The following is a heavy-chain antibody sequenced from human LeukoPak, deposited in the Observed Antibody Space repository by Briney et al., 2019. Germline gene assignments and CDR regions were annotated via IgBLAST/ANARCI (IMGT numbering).Heavy chain of an antibody. CDR3: ARGGLPGRAAAGTGFDY. V-gene: IGHV1-46*01. D-gene: IGHD6-13*01. CDR1: GYTFTSYY. Sequence: ASVKVSCKASGYTFTSYYMHWVRQAPGQGLEWMGIINPSGGSTSYARKFQGRVTMTRDTSTSTVYMELSSLRSEDTAVYYCARGGLPGRAAAGTGFDYWGQGTLVTVSS. CDR2: INPSGGST. J-gene: IGHJ4*02.